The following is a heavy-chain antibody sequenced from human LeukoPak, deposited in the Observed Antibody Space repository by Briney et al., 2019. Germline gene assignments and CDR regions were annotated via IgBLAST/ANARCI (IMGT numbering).Heavy chain of an antibody. CDR2: IYYSGGT. V-gene: IGHV4-59*01. D-gene: IGHD6-19*01. Sequence: PSETLSLTCTVSGGSISTYYWSWIRQPPGKGLEWIGCIYYSGGTNYNPSLKSRITISVDTSKNQFSLKLSSVAAADTAVYYWAREGYNSGWYKVDYWGQGTLVTVSS. CDR1: GGSISTYY. CDR3: AREGYNSGWYKVDY. J-gene: IGHJ4*02.